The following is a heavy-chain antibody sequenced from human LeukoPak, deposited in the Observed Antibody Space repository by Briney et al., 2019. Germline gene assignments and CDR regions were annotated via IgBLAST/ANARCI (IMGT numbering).Heavy chain of an antibody. J-gene: IGHJ4*02. CDR1: GYTFTSYG. CDR3: AREVPTYYYDSTTPRYFDY. V-gene: IGHV1-18*01. D-gene: IGHD3-22*01. Sequence: GASVKVSCKASGYTFTSYGISWVRQAPGQGLEWMGWISAYNGNTNYAQKLQGRVTMATDTSTSTAYMELRSLRSDDTAVYYCAREVPTYYYDSTTPRYFDYWGQGTLVTVSS. CDR2: ISAYNGNT.